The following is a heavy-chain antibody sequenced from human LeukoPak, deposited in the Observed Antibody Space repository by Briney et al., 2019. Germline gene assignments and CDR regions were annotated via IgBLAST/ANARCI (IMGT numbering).Heavy chain of an antibody. CDR3: ARDSSCYDY. V-gene: IGHV3-7*01. J-gene: IGHJ4*02. CDR1: GSTFSSYW. Sequence: GGSLRLSCAASGSTFSSYWMSWVRQAPGEGLEWVANMNQDGSEKYYVDSVKGRFTISRDNAKNSLYLQMNSLRAEDTAVYYCARDSSCYDYWGQGTLVTVSS. CDR2: MNQDGSEK. D-gene: IGHD2-2*01.